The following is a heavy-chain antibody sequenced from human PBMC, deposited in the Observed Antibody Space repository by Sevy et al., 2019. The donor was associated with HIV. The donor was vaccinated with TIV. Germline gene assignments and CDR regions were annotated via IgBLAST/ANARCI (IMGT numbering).Heavy chain of an antibody. CDR2: IWYDGSNK. CDR1: GFTFSSYG. CDR3: ARGADSSSSWYYYYYGMDV. Sequence: GGSLRLSCAASGFTFSSYGMHWVRQAPGKGLEWVAVIWYDGSNKYYADSVKGRFTISRDNSKNTLYLQMNSLRAEDTAVYYCARGADSSSSWYYYYYGMDVWGQWTTVTVSS. V-gene: IGHV3-33*01. J-gene: IGHJ6*02. D-gene: IGHD6-6*01.